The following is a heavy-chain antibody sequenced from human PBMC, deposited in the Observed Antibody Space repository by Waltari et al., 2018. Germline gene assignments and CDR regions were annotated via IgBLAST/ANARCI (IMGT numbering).Heavy chain of an antibody. Sequence: QVQLQESGPGLVKPSETLSLTCAVSGYSISSGYYWGWIRQPPGRGLEWIGSIYHSGSTYYNPSLKSRVTISVDTSKNQFSLKLSSVTAADTAVYYCARDLNPVVGATPADAFDIWGQGTMVTVSS. CDR2: IYHSGST. D-gene: IGHD1-26*01. J-gene: IGHJ3*02. CDR3: ARDLNPVVGATPADAFDI. CDR1: GYSISSGYY. V-gene: IGHV4-38-2*02.